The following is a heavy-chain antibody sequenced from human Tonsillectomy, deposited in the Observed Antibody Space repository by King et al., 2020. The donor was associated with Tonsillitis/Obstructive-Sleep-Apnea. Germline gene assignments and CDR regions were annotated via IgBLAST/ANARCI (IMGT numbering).Heavy chain of an antibody. D-gene: IGHD5-12*01. CDR3: AKGLSGYDYYYGMDV. J-gene: IGHJ6*02. CDR2: ISGSGGST. CDR1: GFTFTTYA. V-gene: IGHV3-23*04. Sequence: VQLVESGGGLVQPGGSLRLSCAASGFTFTTYAMSWVRQAPGKGLEWVSAISGSGGSTYYADSVKGRFTISRDNSKNKLYLQMNSLRAEDTAVYYCAKGLSGYDYYYGMDVCGQGATVTVSS.